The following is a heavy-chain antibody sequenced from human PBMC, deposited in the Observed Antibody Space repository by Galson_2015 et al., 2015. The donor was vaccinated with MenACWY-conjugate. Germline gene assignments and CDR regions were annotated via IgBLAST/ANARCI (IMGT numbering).Heavy chain of an antibody. V-gene: IGHV3-66*01. Sequence: SLRLSCAASGFTISKNYMSWVRQAPGKGLEWVSISYSDGSTSYTDSVRGRFTISRDNAMNMVFLQMSSLRAEDTAVYYCAANSPFDPWGQGTLVTVSS. CDR3: AANSPFDP. CDR2: SYSDGST. J-gene: IGHJ5*02. CDR1: GFTISKNY.